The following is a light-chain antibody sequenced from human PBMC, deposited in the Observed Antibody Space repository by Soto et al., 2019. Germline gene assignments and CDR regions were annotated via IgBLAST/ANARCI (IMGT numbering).Light chain of an antibody. J-gene: IGKJ2*01. Sequence: DIPMTQSPSSLSASAGDRVTITCRASRSISASLSWYQQKPGRAPKLLIYAASSLQSGVPSRFSGSGSGTDFTLTINNLQPEDFASYYCQQSYSTPYTFGPGTRLEIK. CDR1: RSISAS. CDR2: AAS. CDR3: QQSYSTPYT. V-gene: IGKV1-39*01.